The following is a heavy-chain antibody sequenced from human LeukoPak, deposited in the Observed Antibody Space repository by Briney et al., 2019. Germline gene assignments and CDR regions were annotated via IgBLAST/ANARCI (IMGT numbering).Heavy chain of an antibody. CDR1: GYSFTSYW. V-gene: IGHV5-51*01. CDR2: IYPVDSDT. CDR3: ARVEYIVVVTARTVGAFDI. Sequence: GESLKISCRGSGYSFTSYWIGWVRQMPGKGLEWMGIIYPVDSDTRYSPSFQGQVTISADKSINTAYLQWSSLKASDTALYYCARVEYIVVVTARTVGAFDIWGQGTMVTVSP. D-gene: IGHD2-21*02. J-gene: IGHJ3*02.